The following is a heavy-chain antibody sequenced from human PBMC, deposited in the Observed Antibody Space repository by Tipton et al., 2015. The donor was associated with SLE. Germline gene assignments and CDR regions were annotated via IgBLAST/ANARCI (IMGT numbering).Heavy chain of an antibody. CDR2: IYYSGST. CDR1: GGSISSHY. Sequence: TLSLTCTVSGGSISSHYWSWIRQPPGKGLEWIGYIYYSGSTNYNPSLKSRVTISVDTSKNQFSLKLSSVTAADTAVYYCAALGGSSDYWGQGTLVTVSS. V-gene: IGHV4-59*11. CDR3: AALGGSSDY. D-gene: IGHD6-13*01. J-gene: IGHJ4*02.